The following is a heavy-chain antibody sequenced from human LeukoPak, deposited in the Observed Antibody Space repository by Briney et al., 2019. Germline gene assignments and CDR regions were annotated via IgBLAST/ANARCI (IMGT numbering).Heavy chain of an antibody. CDR1: GYTFSTYD. CDR2: MNPNSGNT. Sequence: ASVKVSCKTSGYTFSTYDINWVRQASGQGLEWMGWMNPNSGNTHYAQKFQGRVTITRNTSISTAYMELSSLRPEDTAVYFCARGQYSSSWYPFDTWGQGTLVTVSS. J-gene: IGHJ5*02. D-gene: IGHD6-13*01. V-gene: IGHV1-8*03. CDR3: ARGQYSSSWYPFDT.